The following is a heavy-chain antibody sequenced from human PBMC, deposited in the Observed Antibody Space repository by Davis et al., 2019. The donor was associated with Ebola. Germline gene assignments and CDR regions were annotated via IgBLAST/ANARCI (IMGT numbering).Heavy chain of an antibody. V-gene: IGHV3-7*01. D-gene: IGHD6-19*01. CDR1: GFTFRSYW. J-gene: IGHJ5*02. CDR2: IKQDGSEK. Sequence: PGGSLRLSCAASGFTFRSYWMTWVRQAPGKGLEWVANIKQDGSEKYYVDSVKGRFTISRDNAKNSLYLQMNSLTVEDTAIYYCAKDSGWQMSPWGQGTLVIVSS. CDR3: AKDSGWQMSP.